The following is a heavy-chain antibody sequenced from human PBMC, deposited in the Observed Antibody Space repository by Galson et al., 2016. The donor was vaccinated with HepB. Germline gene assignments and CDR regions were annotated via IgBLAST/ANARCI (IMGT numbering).Heavy chain of an antibody. V-gene: IGHV1-69*13. D-gene: IGHD5-18*01. CDR1: GRTFSSSA. J-gene: IGHJ3*02. CDR2: IIPIFGRT. Sequence: SVKVSCKASGRTFSSSAISWVRQAPGQGLEWMGGIIPIFGRTNYAQKFQGRVTITADESTSTVSMELSSLRSEDTAMYYCARVYTAGDTAMVTYAAFDIWGQGTMVTVSS. CDR3: ARVYTAGDTAMVTYAAFDI.